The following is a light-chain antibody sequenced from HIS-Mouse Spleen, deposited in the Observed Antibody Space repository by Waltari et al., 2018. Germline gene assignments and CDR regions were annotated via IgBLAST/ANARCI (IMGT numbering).Light chain of an antibody. CDR1: SSDVGGYNY. CDR3: SSYTSSSTL. V-gene: IGLV2-14*01. Sequence: QSALTQPASVSGSPGQSITISCTGTSSDVGGYNYVSWYQQHPGTAPKLLIYEVSNRPSGVSNRFSGSKSGNTASLTISGLQAEDEADYYCSSYTSSSTLFGGGTKLTVL. CDR2: EVS. J-gene: IGLJ2*01.